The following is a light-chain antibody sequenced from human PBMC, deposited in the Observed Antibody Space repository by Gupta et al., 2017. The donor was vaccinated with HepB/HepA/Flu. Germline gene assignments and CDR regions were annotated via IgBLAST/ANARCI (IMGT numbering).Light chain of an antibody. CDR2: HNN. CDR3: ATWDDSLSRPV. Sequence: QSVLNQPTSASGTTGQTVTIPCSGSSSNIGSNTVNWYQQLPGTAPKLLIYHNNQRPAGVPDRFSGSKSGTSASLAISGLQSEDEADYYCATWDDSLSRPVFGGGTTLTVL. J-gene: IGLJ2*01. CDR1: SSNIGSNT. V-gene: IGLV1-44*01.